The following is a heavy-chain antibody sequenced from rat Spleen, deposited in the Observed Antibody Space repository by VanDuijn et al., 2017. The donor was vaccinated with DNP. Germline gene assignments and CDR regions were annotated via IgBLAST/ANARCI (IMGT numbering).Heavy chain of an antibody. CDR3: ANYYDGYYHAMDA. Sequence: EVQLVETGGGLVQPGRSLKLSCVASGFTFSSYWMYWIRQAPGKGLEWVASINTDGGNTYYPDSVKGRFTIPRDNAENTVYLQMNSLRSEDTATYYCANYYDGYYHAMDAWGQGTSVTVSS. CDR1: GFTFSSYW. J-gene: IGHJ4*01. CDR2: INTDGGNT. V-gene: IGHV5-58*01. D-gene: IGHD1-12*03.